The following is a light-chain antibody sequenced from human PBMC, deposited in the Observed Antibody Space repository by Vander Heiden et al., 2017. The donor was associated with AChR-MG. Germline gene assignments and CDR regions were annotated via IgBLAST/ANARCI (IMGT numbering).Light chain of an antibody. J-gene: IGLJ3*02. Sequence: QSALTQPASLAVSTGPAITISCTGTSSAVGGYHLVSSYQHHPGEAHTPMLGEGSKQSSGISTRSSGSKSGNTASLTITGLQAEDEADEDCCSYAGSSTQTQNWVFGGGTKLTVL. CDR3: CSYAGSSTQTQNWV. CDR1: SSAVGGYHL. CDR2: EGS. V-gene: IGLV2-23*01.